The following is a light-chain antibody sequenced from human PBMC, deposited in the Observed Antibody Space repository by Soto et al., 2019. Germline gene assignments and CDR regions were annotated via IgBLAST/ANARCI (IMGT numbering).Light chain of an antibody. Sequence: QSALTQPASVSGSPGQSITISCTGTRSDVGGYNYVSWYQHHPGKAPKLIIYEVTNRPSGISNRFSGSKSGNAASLTISGLQAEDETDYYCSSYSDSSTHVVFGGGTKLTVL. CDR3: SSYSDSSTHVV. J-gene: IGLJ2*01. V-gene: IGLV2-14*01. CDR2: EVT. CDR1: RSDVGGYNY.